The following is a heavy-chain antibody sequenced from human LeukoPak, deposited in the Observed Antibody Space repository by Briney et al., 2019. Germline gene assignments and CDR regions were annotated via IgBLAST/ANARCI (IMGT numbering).Heavy chain of an antibody. CDR2: IYYSGST. D-gene: IGHD1-14*01. V-gene: IGHV4-59*01. CDR3: ARDPNLGY. Sequence: PSETLSLTCTVSGGSISSYYWSWIRQPPGKGLEWIGYIYYSGSTNYNPSPKSRVTISVGTSKNQFSLKLSSVTAADTAVYYCARDPNLGYWGQGTLVTVSS. CDR1: GGSISSYY. J-gene: IGHJ4*02.